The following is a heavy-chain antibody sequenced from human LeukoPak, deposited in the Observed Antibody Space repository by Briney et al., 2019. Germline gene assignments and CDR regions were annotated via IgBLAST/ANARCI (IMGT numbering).Heavy chain of an antibody. CDR1: GFTFSKYA. V-gene: IGHV3-23*01. Sequence: GGSLRLSCAASGFTFSKYAMSWVRQAPGEGLEWVSSISRSGGSAYYADSVKGRFTISRDNSKNTLYLQMNSLRAEDTAVYYCASSNGNIFDYWGQGTLVTVSS. CDR2: ISRSGGSA. CDR3: ASSNGNIFDY. J-gene: IGHJ4*02. D-gene: IGHD4-23*01.